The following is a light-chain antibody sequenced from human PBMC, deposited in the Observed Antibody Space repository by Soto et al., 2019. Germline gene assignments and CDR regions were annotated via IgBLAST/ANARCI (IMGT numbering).Light chain of an antibody. Sequence: QSVLTQPASVSGSPGQSITISCTGTSSDVGRYSYVSWYQQYPGKAPYLMIYEVRNRPSGVSDRFSGSKSGNTASLTISGLQAEDEADYYCTSYTSSSTYVFGTGTKLTVL. CDR2: EVR. V-gene: IGLV2-14*01. CDR3: TSYTSSSTYV. J-gene: IGLJ1*01. CDR1: SSDVGRYSY.